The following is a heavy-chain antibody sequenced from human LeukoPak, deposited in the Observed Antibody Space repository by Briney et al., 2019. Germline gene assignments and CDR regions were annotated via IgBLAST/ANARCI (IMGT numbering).Heavy chain of an antibody. CDR3: TTDLPLYCSGGSCYSANDY. V-gene: IGHV3-15*01. D-gene: IGHD2-15*01. J-gene: IGHJ4*02. CDR2: IKSKTDGGTT. CDR1: GGSISSYY. Sequence: PSETLSLTCTVSGGSISSYYWSWIRQPAGKGLEWVGRIKSKTDGGTTDYAAPVKGRFTISRDDSKNTLYLQMNSLKTEDTAVYYCTTDLPLYCSGGSCYSANDYWGQGTLVTVSS.